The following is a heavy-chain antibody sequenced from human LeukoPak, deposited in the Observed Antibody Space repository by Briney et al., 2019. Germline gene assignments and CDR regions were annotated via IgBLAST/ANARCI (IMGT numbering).Heavy chain of an antibody. J-gene: IGHJ4*02. CDR2: ISAYNGNT. Sequence: ASVKVSCKASGYTFTSYGISWVRQAPGPGLEWMGWISAYNGNTNYAQKLQGRVTMTTDTSTSTAYMELRSLRSDDTAVYYCARNALEPWYSNYYYFDYWGQGTLVTVSS. CDR1: GYTFTSYG. D-gene: IGHD4-11*01. CDR3: ARNALEPWYSNYYYFDY. V-gene: IGHV1-18*01.